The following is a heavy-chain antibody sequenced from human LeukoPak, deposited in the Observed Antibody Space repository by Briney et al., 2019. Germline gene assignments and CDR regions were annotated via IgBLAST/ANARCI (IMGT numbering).Heavy chain of an antibody. D-gene: IGHD3-22*01. V-gene: IGHV3-30-3*01. CDR3: AKVRRSGYYYFDY. J-gene: IGHJ4*02. Sequence: QPGRSLRLSCAASGFTFSSYAMHWVRQAPGKGLEWVAVISYDGSNKYYADSVKGRFTISRDNSKNTLYLQMNSLRAEDTAVYYCAKVRRSGYYYFDYWGQGTLVTVSS. CDR2: ISYDGSNK. CDR1: GFTFSSYA.